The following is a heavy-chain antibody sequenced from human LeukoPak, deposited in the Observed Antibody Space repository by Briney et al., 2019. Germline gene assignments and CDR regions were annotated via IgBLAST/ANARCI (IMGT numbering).Heavy chain of an antibody. Sequence: SETLSLTCTVSGGSISSYYWSWIRQPPGKGLEWIGCIYYSGSTDYNPSLKSRVTISVDTSNNDFSLNLTSVTAADTVVYYCATEFYDFLSGESWFDPWGQGALVTVS. CDR3: ATEFYDFLSGESWFDP. V-gene: IGHV4-59*12. CDR1: GGSISSYY. J-gene: IGHJ5*02. CDR2: IYYSGST. D-gene: IGHD3-9*01.